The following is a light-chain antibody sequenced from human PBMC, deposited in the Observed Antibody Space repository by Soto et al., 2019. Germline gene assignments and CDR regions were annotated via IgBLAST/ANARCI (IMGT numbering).Light chain of an antibody. CDR3: AAHAGGNTWL. Sequence: QSALTQPPSASGSPGQSLTISCKGSNRDVGAYKYVSWYQQRPGTAPKMIIFEVDKRPSGDPNRFSGSRSGDKASLTVSGLQTEDEVLYYCAAHAGGNTWLFGGGTKLTVL. CDR2: EVD. V-gene: IGLV2-8*01. J-gene: IGLJ3*02. CDR1: NRDVGAYKY.